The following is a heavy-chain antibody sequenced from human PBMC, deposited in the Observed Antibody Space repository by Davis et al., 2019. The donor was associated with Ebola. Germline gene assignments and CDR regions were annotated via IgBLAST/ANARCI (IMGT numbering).Heavy chain of an antibody. D-gene: IGHD1-26*01. V-gene: IGHV3-72*01. J-gene: IGHJ4*02. CDR2: IRSKSASYTT. Sequence: SLKISCAASGFSFSDHYMDWFRQAPGKGLEWVGRIRSKSASYTTEYAASVKGRFTVSRDDSQNSLYLQMNSLKSEDTAVYFCARDSRSYSFDYWGQGTLVTVSS. CDR1: GFSFSDHY. CDR3: ARDSRSYSFDY.